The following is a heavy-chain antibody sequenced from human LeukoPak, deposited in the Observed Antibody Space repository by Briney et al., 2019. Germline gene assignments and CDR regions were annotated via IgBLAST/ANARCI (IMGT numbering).Heavy chain of an antibody. D-gene: IGHD6-13*01. CDR1: GGSISSSSYY. V-gene: IGHV4-39*07. CDR2: IYYSGST. CDR3: ARDSPYSSSWHDAFDI. Sequence: SETLSLTCTVSGGSISSSSYYWGWIRQPPGKGLEWIGSIYYSGSTYYNPSLKSRVTISVDTSKNQFSLKLSSVTAADTAVYYCARDSPYSSSWHDAFDIWGQGTMVTVSS. J-gene: IGHJ3*02.